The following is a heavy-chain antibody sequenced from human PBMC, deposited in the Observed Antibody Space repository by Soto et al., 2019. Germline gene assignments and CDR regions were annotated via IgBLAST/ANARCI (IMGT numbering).Heavy chain of an antibody. D-gene: IGHD1-1*01. J-gene: IGHJ5*02. CDR1: GFTSSSYS. V-gene: IGHV3-48*02. CDR2: ISSSSTI. Sequence: PGGSLRLSGAASGFTSSSYSMNWVRQAPGKGLEWVSYISSSSTIYYADSVKGRFTISRDNAKNSLYLQMNSLRDEDTAVYYCAREWNPLNWFDPWGQGTLVTVSS. CDR3: AREWNPLNWFDP.